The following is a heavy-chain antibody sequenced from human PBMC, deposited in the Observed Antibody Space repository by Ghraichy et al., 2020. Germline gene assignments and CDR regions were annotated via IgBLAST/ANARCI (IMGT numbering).Heavy chain of an antibody. J-gene: IGHJ4*02. CDR1: GFTVSSYW. CDR3: ARVSSGWYFLFDY. Sequence: GGSLRLSCAASGFTVSSYWMSWVRQAPGKGLEWVSNIKQDGSEKYYVDSVKGRFTISRDNAKNSLYLQMNSLRAEDAAVYYCARVSSGWYFLFDYWGQGTLVTVSS. CDR2: IKQDGSEK. V-gene: IGHV3-7*01. D-gene: IGHD6-19*01.